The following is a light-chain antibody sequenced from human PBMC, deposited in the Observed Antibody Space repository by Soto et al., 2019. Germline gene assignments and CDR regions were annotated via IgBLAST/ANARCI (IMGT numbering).Light chain of an antibody. V-gene: IGLV2-14*01. CDR1: SRDMGGYNY. CDR3: SSYTNSSTY. Sequence: QSVLTQPASVSGSPGQSITISCTGTSRDMGGYNYVSWYQQHPGHAPKLMIYEVSNRPSRVSSRFSGSKSGNTASLTISGLQAEDEGDYYCSSYTNSSTYFGTGTKVTVL. CDR2: EVS. J-gene: IGLJ1*01.